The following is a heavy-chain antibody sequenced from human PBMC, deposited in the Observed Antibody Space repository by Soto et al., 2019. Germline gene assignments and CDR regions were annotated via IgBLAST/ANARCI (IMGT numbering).Heavy chain of an antibody. CDR2: IGFDGNND. D-gene: IGHD6-13*01. CDR3: AREIGYSSTWTSY. Sequence: QVQLVESGGGVVQPGRSLRLSCAASGFSLGSYGMHWVRQAPGKGLEWVAVIGFDGNNDYYANSVKGRFTISRDNSGNTLYLEMKRLRVEDTAVYYCAREIGYSSTWTSYWGPGPLVTVSS. CDR1: GFSLGSYG. V-gene: IGHV3-33*01. J-gene: IGHJ4*02.